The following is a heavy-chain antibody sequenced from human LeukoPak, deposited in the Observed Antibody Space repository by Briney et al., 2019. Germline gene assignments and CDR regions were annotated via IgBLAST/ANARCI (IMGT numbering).Heavy chain of an antibody. J-gene: IGHJ4*02. D-gene: IGHD7-27*01. CDR1: GGSISSSTYY. V-gene: IGHV4-39*01. Sequence: PSETLSLTCTVSGGSISSSTYYWGWIRQPPGKGLEWIGSIYYSGSTYYNPSLKSRVTISVDTSKNQFSLKLSSVTAADTAVYYCARRDWGQYYFDYWGRGTLVTVSS. CDR3: ARRDWGQYYFDY. CDR2: IYYSGST.